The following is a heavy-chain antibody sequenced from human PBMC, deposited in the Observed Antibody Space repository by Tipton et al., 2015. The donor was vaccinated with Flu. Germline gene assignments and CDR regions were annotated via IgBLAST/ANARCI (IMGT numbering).Heavy chain of an antibody. CDR3: TRGVVCGGDCNHAYFDF. CDR2: IRNKDYGGTT. D-gene: IGHD2-21*02. CDR1: GFTFGDYA. Sequence: RSLRLSCTVSGFTFGDYAINWVRQVPGKGLDWVGFIRNKDYGGTTEYATSVKGGFSISREDSKSTAYLQMNSLKAEDTAVYYCTRGVVCGGDCNHAYFDFWGRGTLVTVSS. V-gene: IGHV3-49*04. J-gene: IGHJ4*02.